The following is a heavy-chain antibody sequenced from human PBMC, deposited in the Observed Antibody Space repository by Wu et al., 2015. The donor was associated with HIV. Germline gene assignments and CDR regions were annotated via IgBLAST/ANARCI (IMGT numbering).Heavy chain of an antibody. D-gene: IGHD1-7*01. CDR2: MNPNSDEV. CDR1: GYTFMNYD. CDR3: ATSGTDRAENYLDP. Sequence: QAQLVQSAGEMKKPGASVRVSCKASGYTFMNYDIIWVRQAAGQGLEWMGWMNPNSDEVGFAQKFQGRVTMTGNTSISTVYMELSSLKSEDTALYYCATSGTDRAENYLDPWGQGTLVTVSS. J-gene: IGHJ5*02. V-gene: IGHV1-8*01.